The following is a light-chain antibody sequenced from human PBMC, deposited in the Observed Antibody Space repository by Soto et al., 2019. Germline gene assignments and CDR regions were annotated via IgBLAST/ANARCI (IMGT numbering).Light chain of an antibody. CDR3: QQRSNWPPWT. CDR2: DAS. V-gene: IGKV3-11*01. Sequence: EIVLTQSLATLSLSPGERATLSCRASQSVSSYLAWYQQKPGQAPRLLIYDASNRATGIPARFSGSGSGTDFTLTISSLEPEDFVVYYCQQRSNWPPWTFGQGTKVEIK. CDR1: QSVSSY. J-gene: IGKJ1*01.